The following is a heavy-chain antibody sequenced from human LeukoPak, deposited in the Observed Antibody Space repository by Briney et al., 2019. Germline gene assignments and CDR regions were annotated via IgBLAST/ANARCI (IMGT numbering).Heavy chain of an antibody. CDR3: ARAQDPYYDILTGFDY. CDR1: GFTVSSNY. CDR2: IYSGGST. Sequence: PGGSLRLSCAASGFTVSSNYTSWVRQAPGKGLEWVSVIYSGGSTYYADSVKGRFTISRDNSKNTLYLQMNSLRAEDTAVYYCARAQDPYYDILTGFDYWGQGTLVTVSS. D-gene: IGHD3-9*01. J-gene: IGHJ4*02. V-gene: IGHV3-53*01.